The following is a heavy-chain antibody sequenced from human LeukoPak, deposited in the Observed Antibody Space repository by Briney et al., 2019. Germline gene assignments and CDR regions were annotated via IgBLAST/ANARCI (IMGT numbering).Heavy chain of an antibody. J-gene: IGHJ4*02. D-gene: IGHD5-24*01. CDR1: GYTFTSYD. Sequence: ASVKLSCKASGYTFTSYDINWVRRATGQPLGWMGWMNPNSGNTGYAQKFQGRVTMTSNTSISTAYMELSSLRSEDTAVYYCARVKRWLHLQPFDDWGQGTLVTVSS. CDR3: ARVKRWLHLQPFDD. V-gene: IGHV1-8*01. CDR2: MNPNSGNT.